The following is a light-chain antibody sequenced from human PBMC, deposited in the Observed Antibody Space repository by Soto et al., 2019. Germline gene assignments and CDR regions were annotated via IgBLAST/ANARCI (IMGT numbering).Light chain of an antibody. J-gene: IGKJ1*01. CDR2: GAS. V-gene: IGKV3-20*01. CDR3: QQYYSSTLK. CDR1: QSVSSSY. Sequence: EIVLTQSPGTLSLSPGERATLSCRASQSVSSSYLAWYQQKPGQAPRLLIYGASSKATGIPDRFSGSGSATDFTLTISRLETDDFAVYDDQQYYSSTLKFGQGTKVEIK.